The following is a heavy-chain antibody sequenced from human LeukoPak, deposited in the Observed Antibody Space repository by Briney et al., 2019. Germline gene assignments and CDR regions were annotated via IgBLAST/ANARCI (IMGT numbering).Heavy chain of an antibody. CDR1: GGTFSSYA. V-gene: IGHV1-69*13. D-gene: IGHD3-22*01. J-gene: IGHJ4*02. CDR2: IIPIFGTA. Sequence: ASVKVSCKASGGTFSSYAIGWVRQAPGQGLEWMGGIIPIFGTANYAQKFQGRVAITADESTSTAYMELSSLRSEDTAVYYCASRTMRRTYYFDYWGQGTLVTVSS. CDR3: ASRTMRRTYYFDY.